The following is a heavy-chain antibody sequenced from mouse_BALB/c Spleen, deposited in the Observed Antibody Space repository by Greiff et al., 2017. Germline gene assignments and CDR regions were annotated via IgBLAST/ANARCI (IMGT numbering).Heavy chain of an antibody. CDR2: ISSGSSTI. J-gene: IGHJ4*01. V-gene: IGHV5-17*02. CDR3: ARERNDYDKGYAMDY. D-gene: IGHD2-4*01. Sequence: EVMLVESGGGLVQPGGSRKLSCAASGFTFSSFGMHWVRQAPEKGLEWVAYISSGSSTIYYADTVKGRFTISRDNPKNTLFLQMTSLRSEDTAMYYCARERNDYDKGYAMDYWGQGTSVTVSS. CDR1: GFTFSSFG.